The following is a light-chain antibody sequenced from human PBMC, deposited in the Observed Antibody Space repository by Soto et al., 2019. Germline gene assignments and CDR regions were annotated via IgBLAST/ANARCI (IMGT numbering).Light chain of an antibody. CDR1: SSDVGSYNL. V-gene: IGLV2-23*01. J-gene: IGLJ2*01. CDR2: EGS. CDR3: CSYAGSSTLV. Sequence: QSALTQPASVSGSLGQSITISCTGTSSDVGSYNLVSWYQQHPVKAPKLMIYEGSKRPSGVSNRFSGSKSGNTASLTISGLQAEDEADYYCCSYAGSSTLVFGGGTKVTVL.